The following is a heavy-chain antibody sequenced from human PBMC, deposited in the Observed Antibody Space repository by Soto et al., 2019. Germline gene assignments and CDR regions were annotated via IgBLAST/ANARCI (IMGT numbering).Heavy chain of an antibody. V-gene: IGHV3-33*01. CDR1: GFTFSSYG. CDR3: ARDHDRCGITMVRGVTLPDY. D-gene: IGHD3-10*01. Sequence: QVQLVESGGGVVQPGRSLRLSCAASGFTFSSYGMHWVRQAPGKVLEWVAVIWYDGSNKYYADSVKGLFTISRDNSKNPLYLQMNSRRAEDTAVYYCARDHDRCGITMVRGVTLPDYWGQGTLVTVSS. CDR2: IWYDGSNK. J-gene: IGHJ4*02.